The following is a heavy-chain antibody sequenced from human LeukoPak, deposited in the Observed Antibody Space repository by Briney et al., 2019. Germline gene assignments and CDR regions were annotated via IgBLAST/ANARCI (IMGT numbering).Heavy chain of an antibody. D-gene: IGHD3-3*01. CDR1: GFTFSSYW. J-gene: IGHJ3*02. CDR2: IKQDGSEK. V-gene: IGHV3-7*01. Sequence: PGGSMRLLCAASGFTFSSYWMRWVRQAPGKGRVGVDNIKQDGSEKYYVDSVKGRFTISRDNAKNSLYLQMNSLRAEDTAVYYCARVTKQDAFDIWGQGTMVTVSS. CDR3: ARVTKQDAFDI.